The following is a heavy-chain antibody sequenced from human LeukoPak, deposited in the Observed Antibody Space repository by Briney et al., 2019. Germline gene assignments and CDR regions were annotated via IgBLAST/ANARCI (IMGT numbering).Heavy chain of an antibody. D-gene: IGHD2-2*01. J-gene: IGHJ5*02. CDR2: TYYRSTLYN. CDR3: ARRLTQYDCFDP. Sequence: SQTLSLTCAISGDSFSSNSGTWNWIRQSPSRGREWLGRTYYRSTLYNEYAVSVRGRITVNPHTSKNLFSLHLNSVTPEDTAVYYCARRLTQYDCFDPWGQGILVTVSS. V-gene: IGHV6-1*01. CDR1: GDSFSSNSGT.